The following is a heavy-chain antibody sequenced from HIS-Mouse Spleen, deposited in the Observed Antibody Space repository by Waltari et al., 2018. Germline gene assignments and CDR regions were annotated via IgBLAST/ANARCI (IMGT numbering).Heavy chain of an antibody. Sequence: QLQLQESGPGLVKPSETMSLTCPVPGGSIRSSSYDWGWIRQPPGKGLEWIGSIYYSGSTYYNPSLKSRVTISVDTSKNQFSLKLSSVTAADTAVYYCAREIPYSSSWYDWYFDLWGRGTLVTVSS. D-gene: IGHD6-13*01. V-gene: IGHV4-39*07. J-gene: IGHJ2*01. CDR2: IYYSGST. CDR3: AREIPYSSSWYDWYFDL. CDR1: GGSIRSSSYD.